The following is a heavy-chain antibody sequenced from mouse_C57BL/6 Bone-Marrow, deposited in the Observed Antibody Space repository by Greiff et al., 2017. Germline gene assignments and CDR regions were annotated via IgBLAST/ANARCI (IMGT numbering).Heavy chain of an antibody. J-gene: IGHJ4*01. CDR1: GFTFSDYG. V-gene: IGHV5-17*01. CDR2: ISSGRSTI. CDR3: ARPMDY. Sequence: EVKLVESGGGLVKPGGSLKLSCAASGFTFSDYGMHWVRQAPEKGLEWVAYISSGRSTIHYADTGKGRFTISRANAKNTLFLQMTSLRSEDTAMYYCARPMDYWGQGTSVTVSS.